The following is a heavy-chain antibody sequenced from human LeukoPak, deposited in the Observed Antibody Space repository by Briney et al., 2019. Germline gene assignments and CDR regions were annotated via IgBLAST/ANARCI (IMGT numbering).Heavy chain of an antibody. V-gene: IGHV4-39*01. CDR3: ARLGAYSGSGDY. Sequence: TSETLSLTCTVSGGSISGSSYYWGWIRQPPGKGLEWIGNIYYSGNTYYNPSLRSRVTISVDTSKNQFSLKLSSVTAADTAVYYCARLGAYSGSGDYWGQGTQVTVSS. CDR1: GGSISGSSYY. J-gene: IGHJ4*02. CDR2: IYYSGNT. D-gene: IGHD5-12*01.